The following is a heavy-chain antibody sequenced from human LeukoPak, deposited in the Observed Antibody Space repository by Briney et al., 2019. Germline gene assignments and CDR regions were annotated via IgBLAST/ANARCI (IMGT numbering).Heavy chain of an antibody. V-gene: IGHV1-2*04. J-gene: IGHJ4*02. CDR1: GYTFTGYY. CDR3: ARGLQIEMATTPFDY. D-gene: IGHD5-24*01. CDR2: INPNSGGT. Sequence: ASVKVSCKASGYTFTGYYMHWVRQAPGQGLEWMGWINPNSGGTNYAQKFQGWVTKTRDTSISTAYMELSRLRSDDTAVYYCARGLQIEMATTPFDYWGQGTLVTVSS.